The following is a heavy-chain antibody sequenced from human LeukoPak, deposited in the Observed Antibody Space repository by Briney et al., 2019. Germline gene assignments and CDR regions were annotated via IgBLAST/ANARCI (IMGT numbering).Heavy chain of an antibody. CDR3: ARGPYSYDSSGAFDI. Sequence: SETLSLTCTVSGYSISSGSYYWSWIRQPAGKGLEWIGRIYTSGSTNYNPSLKSRVTISVDTSKNQFSLKLSSVTAADTAVYFCARGPYSYDSSGAFDIWGQGTMVTVSS. D-gene: IGHD3-22*01. CDR2: IYTSGST. J-gene: IGHJ3*02. V-gene: IGHV4-61*02. CDR1: GYSISSGSYY.